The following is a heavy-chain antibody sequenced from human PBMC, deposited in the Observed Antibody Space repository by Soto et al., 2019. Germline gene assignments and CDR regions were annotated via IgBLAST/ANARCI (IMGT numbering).Heavy chain of an antibody. D-gene: IGHD3-22*01. CDR2: IQQDGSEK. V-gene: IGHV3-7*03. CDR1: GFTFSTYW. CDR3: ARERYYYDTSGHWRYDFDY. J-gene: IGHJ4*02. Sequence: EAQLVESGGGLVQPGGSLRLSCAASGFTFSTYWMSWVRQAPGKGLEWVANIQQDGSEKYYVDSVKGRFTISRDNAKNSLYLQMNSLRAEDTAVYYCARERYYYDTSGHWRYDFDYWGQGTLVSVSS.